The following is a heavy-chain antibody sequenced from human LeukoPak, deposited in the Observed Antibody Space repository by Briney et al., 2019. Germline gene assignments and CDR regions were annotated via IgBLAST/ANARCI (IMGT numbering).Heavy chain of an antibody. CDR1: GGSISSYY. D-gene: IGHD6-19*01. CDR3: ARVLDSSGWYRRGGDCYYYGMDV. V-gene: IGHV4-59*01. Sequence: SETLSLTCTVSGGSISSYYWSWIRQPPGKGLEWIGYIYYSGSTNYNPSLKSRVTISVDTSKNQFSLKLSSVTAADKAVYYCARVLDSSGWYRRGGDCYYYGMDVWGQGTTVTVSS. J-gene: IGHJ6*02. CDR2: IYYSGST.